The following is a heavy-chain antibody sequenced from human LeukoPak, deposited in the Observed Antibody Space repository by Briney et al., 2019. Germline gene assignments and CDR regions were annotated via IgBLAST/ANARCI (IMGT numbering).Heavy chain of an antibody. V-gene: IGHV3-23*01. CDR2: LSFGGGTI. J-gene: IGHJ4*02. CDR3: AKEVVPGTSRSFNY. D-gene: IGHD2-2*01. Sequence: GGSLRLSCAASGFTFSSYTMAWVRQAPGKGLECVSSLSFGGGTIYYADSVKGRFTISRDTSKNTLYLQMNSLRAEDTAIYYCAKEVVPGTSRSFNYWGQGTLVTVSS. CDR1: GFTFSSYT.